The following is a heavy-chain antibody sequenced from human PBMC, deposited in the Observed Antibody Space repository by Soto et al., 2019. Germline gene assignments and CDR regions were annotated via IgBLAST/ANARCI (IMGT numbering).Heavy chain of an antibody. V-gene: IGHV4-34*01. CDR2: INHSGST. CDR1: GGSFSGYY. Sequence: KPSKTLSLTCAVYGGSFSGYYWSWIRQPPGKGLEWIGEINHSGSTNYNPSLKSRVTISVDTSKNQFSLKLSSVTAADTAVYYCARGKGVLRYFDWLPRAFDYWGQGTLVTVSS. CDR3: ARGKGVLRYFDWLPRAFDY. D-gene: IGHD3-9*01. J-gene: IGHJ4*02.